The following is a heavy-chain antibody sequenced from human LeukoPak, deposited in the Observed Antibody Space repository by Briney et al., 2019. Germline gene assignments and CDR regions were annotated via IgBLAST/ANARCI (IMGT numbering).Heavy chain of an antibody. Sequence: SETLSLTCTVTSDSISRSYFYWGWVRQPPGKGLEWIGSIYLTGSTYYNSSLKSRITISLNTSSDHFSLKLSSVTAADTAVYYCARLGDSGYYADFWGQGTLVTVSS. CDR3: ARLGDSGYYADF. CDR2: IYLTGST. CDR1: SDSISRSYFY. D-gene: IGHD3-22*01. J-gene: IGHJ4*02. V-gene: IGHV4-39*01.